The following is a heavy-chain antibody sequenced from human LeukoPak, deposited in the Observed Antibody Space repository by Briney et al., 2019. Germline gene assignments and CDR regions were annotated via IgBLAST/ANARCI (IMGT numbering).Heavy chain of an antibody. Sequence: GGSLRLSCAASGFTFSSYSMNWVRQAPGKGLEWVSSISSSSSYIYYADSVKGRFTISRDNAKNSLYLQMDILRGEDTAVYYCARVGIAVAGTKGFDYWGQGTLVTVSS. CDR1: GFTFSSYS. V-gene: IGHV3-21*01. CDR3: ARVGIAVAGTKGFDY. J-gene: IGHJ4*02. D-gene: IGHD6-19*01. CDR2: ISSSSSYI.